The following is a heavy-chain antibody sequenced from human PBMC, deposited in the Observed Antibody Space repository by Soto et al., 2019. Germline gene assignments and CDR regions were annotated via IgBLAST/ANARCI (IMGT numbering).Heavy chain of an antibody. J-gene: IGHJ4*02. Sequence: EVQLVESGGGLIQPGGSLRLSCVVSGFTVSSSNYMSWLRQAPGKGLEWVSVIYTGGTTYYADSVKGRFTISRDNSKNTLYIQMNSLGAEYTAVYYCHGYGYWGQGTLVTVSS. V-gene: IGHV3-53*01. CDR2: IYTGGTT. D-gene: IGHD5-12*01. CDR3: HGYGY. CDR1: GFTVSSSNY.